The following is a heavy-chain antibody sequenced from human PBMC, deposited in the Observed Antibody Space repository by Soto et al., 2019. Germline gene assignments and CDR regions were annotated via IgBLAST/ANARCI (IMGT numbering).Heavy chain of an antibody. CDR3: TNDIRGMTTSSFGFDA. CDR2: ISWNSAMI. V-gene: IGHV3-9*01. CDR1: GFTFDDYD. Sequence: EVQLVESGGGLVQPGRSLRLSCAASGFTFDDYDMHWVRQAPGKGLEWVSGISWNSAMIGYAGSVRGRFTISRDNAKKSLYLQMNSLRGEDTALYYCTNDIRGMTTSSFGFDAWGQGILVTGSS. J-gene: IGHJ4*02. D-gene: IGHD4-17*01.